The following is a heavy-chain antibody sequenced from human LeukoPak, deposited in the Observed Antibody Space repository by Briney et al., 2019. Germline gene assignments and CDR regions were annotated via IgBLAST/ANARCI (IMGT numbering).Heavy chain of an antibody. CDR1: GFTFSDYE. D-gene: IGHD6-13*01. J-gene: IGHJ1*01. CDR3: ARLAIGPWSSSPEYFQH. V-gene: IGHV3-48*03. CDR2: ISSSGRKI. Sequence: GGSLRLSCAVSGFTFSDYEMNWVRQAPGKGLEWVSYISSSGRKIYYADSVKDRFTISRDNAKNSLYLQMNSLRADDTAVYYCARLAIGPWSSSPEYFQHWGQGTLVTVSS.